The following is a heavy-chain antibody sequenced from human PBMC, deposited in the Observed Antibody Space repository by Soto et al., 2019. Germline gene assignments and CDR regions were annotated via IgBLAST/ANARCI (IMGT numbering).Heavy chain of an antibody. V-gene: IGHV1-18*04. CDR1: GYTFTNYG. CDR2: ISAYNGRT. CDR3: AGGTFGPNGSSDY. D-gene: IGHD6-6*01. Sequence: QVQMVQSGAEVKKPGASVKVSCKASGYTFTNYGITWVRHAPGLGLEWMGWISAYNGRTNYAQKVQDRVTMTTDTSTSTAYMELRSLRSDDTAVYYCAGGTFGPNGSSDYWGQGTLVTVSS. J-gene: IGHJ4*02.